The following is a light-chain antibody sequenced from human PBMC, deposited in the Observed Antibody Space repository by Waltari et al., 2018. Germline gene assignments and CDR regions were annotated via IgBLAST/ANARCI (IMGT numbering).Light chain of an antibody. J-gene: IGKJ1*01. CDR2: GAS. CDR1: QSVSSN. CDR3: QQYNNWPLWT. V-gene: IGKV3-15*01. Sequence: EIVMTQSPATLSVSPGERATLSCRASQSVSSNLAWYQQKPGQAPRRLIYGASTRATGIPARFSGSGSGTEFTLTISSMQSEDFAVYYCQQYNNWPLWTFGQGTKVEIK.